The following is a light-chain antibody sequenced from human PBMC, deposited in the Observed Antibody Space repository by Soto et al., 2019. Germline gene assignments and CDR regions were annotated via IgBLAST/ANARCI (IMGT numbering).Light chain of an antibody. CDR3: QQYYSTPYT. J-gene: IGKJ2*01. CDR2: WAS. CDR1: QXXLXXSNXXXX. V-gene: IGKV4-1*01. Sequence: SQXXLXXSNXXXXLAWYQQKPGQPPKLLIYWASTRESGVPXXXXGXXXXXXXXLXISSLQAEDVAVYYCQQYYSTPYTFGQGTKLXXK.